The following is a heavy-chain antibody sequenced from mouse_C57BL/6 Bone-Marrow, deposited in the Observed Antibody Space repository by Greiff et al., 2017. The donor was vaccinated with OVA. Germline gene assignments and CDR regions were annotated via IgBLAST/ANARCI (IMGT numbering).Heavy chain of an antibody. CDR3: AKLGRGYFDY. V-gene: IGHV1-63*01. D-gene: IGHD4-1*01. CDR1: GYTFTNYW. J-gene: IGHJ2*01. Sequence: VKLVESGAELVRPGTSVKMSCKASGYTFTNYWIGWAKQRPGHGLEWIGDIYPGGGYTNYNEKFKGKATLTADKSSSTAYMQFSSLTSEDSAIYYCAKLGRGYFDYWGQGTTLTVSS. CDR2: IYPGGGYT.